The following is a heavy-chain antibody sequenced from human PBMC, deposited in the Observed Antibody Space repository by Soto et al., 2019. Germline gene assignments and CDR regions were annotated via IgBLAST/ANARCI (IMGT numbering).Heavy chain of an antibody. V-gene: IGHV1-69*02. D-gene: IGHD4-17*01. CDR1: GGTFSSYT. CDR3: AIAYGGNSVGSDRFDP. CDR2: IIPILGIA. J-gene: IGHJ5*02. Sequence: QVQLVHSGAEVKKPGSSVKVSCKASGGTFSSYTISWVRQSPGQGLEWMGRIIPILGIANYAQKFQGRVTITADKSTSTAYMELRSLRSEDTAVYYCAIAYGGNSVGSDRFDPWGQGTLVTVSS.